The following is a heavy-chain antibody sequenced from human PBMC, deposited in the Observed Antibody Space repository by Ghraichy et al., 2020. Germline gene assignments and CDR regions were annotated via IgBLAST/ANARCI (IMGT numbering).Heavy chain of an antibody. D-gene: IGHD6-13*01. CDR2: ISSSSSYI. Sequence: GSLRLSCAASGFTFSSYSMNWVRQAPGKGLEWVSSISSSSSYIYYADSVKGRFTISRDNAKNSLYLQMNSLRAEDTAVYYCARGGAAAGTKWGKVGMDVWGQGTTVTVSS. V-gene: IGHV3-21*01. CDR3: ARGGAAAGTKWGKVGMDV. CDR1: GFTFSSYS. J-gene: IGHJ6*02.